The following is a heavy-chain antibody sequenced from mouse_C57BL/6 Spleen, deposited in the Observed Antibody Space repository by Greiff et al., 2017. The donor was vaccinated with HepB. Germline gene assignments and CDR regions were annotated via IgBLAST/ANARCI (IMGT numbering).Heavy chain of an antibody. Sequence: VQLQQSGPELVKPGASVKISCKASGYTFTDYYMNWVKQSHGKSLEWIGDINPNNGGTSYNQKFKGKATLTVDKSSSTAYMELRSLTSEDSAVYYCARDYSNYDGFPFAYWGQGTLVTVS. V-gene: IGHV1-26*01. D-gene: IGHD2-5*01. CDR3: ARDYSNYDGFPFAY. CDR2: INPNNGGT. CDR1: GYTFTDYY. J-gene: IGHJ3*01.